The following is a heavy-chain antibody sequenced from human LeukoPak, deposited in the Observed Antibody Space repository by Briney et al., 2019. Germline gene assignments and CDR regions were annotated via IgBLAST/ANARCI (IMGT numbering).Heavy chain of an antibody. D-gene: IGHD1-26*01. CDR2: IYTGGST. CDR3: ARGLLGATGYFQH. V-gene: IGHV4-4*07. J-gene: IGHJ1*01. Sequence: SETLSLTCTLSGGSISTYYWSWIRQPAGKGLEWIGRIYTGGSTNYNPSLKSRVTMSVDTSQNQFSLKVRSVTAADTAVYYCARGLLGATGYFQHWGQGTLVTVSS. CDR1: GGSISTYY.